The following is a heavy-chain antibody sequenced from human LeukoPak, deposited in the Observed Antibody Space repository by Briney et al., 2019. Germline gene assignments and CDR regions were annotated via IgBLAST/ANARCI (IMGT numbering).Heavy chain of an antibody. Sequence: GGSLRLSCAASGFTFSSYGMYWVRQAPGKGLEWVAFIRYDGSNKYYADSVKGRFTISRDNSKNTLYLQMNSLRAEDTAVYYCAKDYSNYSYYYYYYMDVWGKGTTVTVSS. CDR2: IRYDGSNK. D-gene: IGHD4-11*01. CDR3: AKDYSNYSYYYYYYMDV. J-gene: IGHJ6*03. V-gene: IGHV3-30*02. CDR1: GFTFSSYG.